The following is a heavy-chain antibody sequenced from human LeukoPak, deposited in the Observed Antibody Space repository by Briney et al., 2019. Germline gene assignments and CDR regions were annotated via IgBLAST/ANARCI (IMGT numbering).Heavy chain of an antibody. CDR1: GDSIISSSYF. V-gene: IGHV4-39*07. Sequence: SETLSLTCTVSGDSIISSSYFWGWIRQPPGKGLEWIGSINYSGTTYYNPSLQSRVTISVDTSKNQFSLKVTSVTAADTAVYFCARDVPTGRFDYWGQGTLVTVSS. D-gene: IGHD2-2*01. J-gene: IGHJ4*02. CDR2: INYSGTT. CDR3: ARDVPTGRFDY.